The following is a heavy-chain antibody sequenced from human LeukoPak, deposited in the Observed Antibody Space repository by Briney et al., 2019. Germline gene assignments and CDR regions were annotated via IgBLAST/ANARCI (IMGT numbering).Heavy chain of an antibody. CDR2: INAGNGNT. V-gene: IGHV1-3*01. J-gene: IGHJ4*02. Sequence: ASVKVSCKASGYTFTSYGISWVRQAPGQGLEWMGWINAGNGNTKYSQKFQGRVTITRDTSASTAYMELSSLRSEDTAVYYCARDVLQGCSGGSCSFDYWGQGTLVTVSS. D-gene: IGHD2-15*01. CDR1: GYTFTSYG. CDR3: ARDVLQGCSGGSCSFDY.